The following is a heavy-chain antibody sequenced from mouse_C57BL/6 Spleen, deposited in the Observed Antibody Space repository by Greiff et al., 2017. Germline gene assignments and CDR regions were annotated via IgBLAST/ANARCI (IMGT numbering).Heavy chain of an antibody. CDR1: GYTFTSYW. CDR2: IDPSDSET. D-gene: IGHD1-1*01. Sequence: QVQLQQPGAELVRPGSSVKLSCKASGYTFTSYWMHWVKQGPIQGLEWIGNIDPSDSETHYNQKFKDKATLTVDKSSSTAYMQLSSLTSEDSAVYYCARCTRTWYAMDYWGQGTSVTVSS. V-gene: IGHV1-52*01. CDR3: ARCTRTWYAMDY. J-gene: IGHJ4*01.